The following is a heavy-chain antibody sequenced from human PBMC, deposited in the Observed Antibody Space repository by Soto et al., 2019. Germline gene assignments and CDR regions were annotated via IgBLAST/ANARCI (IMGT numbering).Heavy chain of an antibody. J-gene: IGHJ6*02. CDR2: IYPGDSDT. Sequence: LGESLKISCKGSGYSFTSYWIGWVRQMPGKGLEWMGIIYPGDSDTRYSPSFQGQVTISADKSISTAYLQWSSLKASDTAMYYCARLRETHYHYYGMDVWGQGTTVTVSS. CDR3: ARLRETHYHYYGMDV. V-gene: IGHV5-51*01. CDR1: GYSFTSYW.